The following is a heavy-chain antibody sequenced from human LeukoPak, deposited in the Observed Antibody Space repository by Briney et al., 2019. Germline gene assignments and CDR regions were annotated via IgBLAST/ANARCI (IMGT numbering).Heavy chain of an antibody. D-gene: IGHD3-10*01. CDR1: GGTFSSYA. Sequence: SVKVSCKASGGTFSSYAISWVRQAPGQGLEWMGGIIPIFGTASYAQKFQGRVTITADESTSTAYMELSSLRSEDTAVYYCARSAYYYGSGSYYGIDYWGQGTLVTVSS. CDR3: ARSAYYYGSGSYYGIDY. V-gene: IGHV1-69*13. CDR2: IIPIFGTA. J-gene: IGHJ4*02.